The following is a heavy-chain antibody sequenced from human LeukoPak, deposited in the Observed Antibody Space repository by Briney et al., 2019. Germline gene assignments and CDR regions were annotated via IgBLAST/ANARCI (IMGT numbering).Heavy chain of an antibody. J-gene: IGHJ4*02. D-gene: IGHD4-17*01. CDR2: INAGNGNT. Sequence: ASVKVSCKASGYTFTSYAMHWVRQAPGQRLEWMGWINAGNGNTKYSQKFQGRVTITRDTSASTAYMELSSLRSEDTAAYYCARDEGYGDSFFFDYWGQGTLVTVSS. CDR3: ARDEGYGDSFFFDY. V-gene: IGHV1-3*01. CDR1: GYTFTSYA.